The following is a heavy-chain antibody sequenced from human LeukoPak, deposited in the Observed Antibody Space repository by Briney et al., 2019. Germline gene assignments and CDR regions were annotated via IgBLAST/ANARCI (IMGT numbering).Heavy chain of an antibody. Sequence: PGGSLRLSCAASGLTFSTYAMNWVRQAPGKGLEWVSSISSRSSNLYYADSVKGRFTISRDNAKNSLYLQMNSLRAEDTALYYCARDGGVDGYNSYFDYWGQGTLVTVSS. J-gene: IGHJ4*02. CDR3: ARDGGVDGYNSYFDY. V-gene: IGHV3-21*01. CDR1: GLTFSTYA. CDR2: ISSRSSNL. D-gene: IGHD5-24*01.